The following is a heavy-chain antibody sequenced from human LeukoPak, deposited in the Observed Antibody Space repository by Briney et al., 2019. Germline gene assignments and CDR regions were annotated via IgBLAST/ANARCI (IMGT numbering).Heavy chain of an antibody. D-gene: IGHD1-26*01. CDR1: GFTFSGFW. CDR2: ISYDGSNK. CDR3: ATESGTYSGTCFDY. Sequence: GGSLRLSCAASGFTFSGFWMHWFRQAPGKGLEWVAVISYDGSNKYYADSVKGRFTISRDNSKNTLYLQMNSLRAEDTAVYYCATESGTYSGTCFDYWGQGTLVTVSS. J-gene: IGHJ4*02. V-gene: IGHV3-30*03.